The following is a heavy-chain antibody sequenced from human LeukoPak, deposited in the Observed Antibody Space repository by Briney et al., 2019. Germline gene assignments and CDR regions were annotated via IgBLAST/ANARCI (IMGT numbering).Heavy chain of an antibody. D-gene: IGHD3-10*01. CDR3: ARAIELVGWFGELLGSSPPPFDP. CDR1: GYTFTSYG. J-gene: IGHJ5*02. Sequence: GASVKVSCKASGYTFTSYGISWVRQAPGQGLEWMGWISAYNGNTNYAQKLQGRVTMTTDTSTSTAYMELRSLRSDDTAVYYCARAIELVGWFGELLGSSPPPFDPWGQGTLVTVSS. V-gene: IGHV1-18*01. CDR2: ISAYNGNT.